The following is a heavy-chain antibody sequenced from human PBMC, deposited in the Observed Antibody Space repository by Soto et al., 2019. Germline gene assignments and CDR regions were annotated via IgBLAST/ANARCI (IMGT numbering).Heavy chain of an antibody. V-gene: IGHV4-34*01. CDR1: GGSFSGYY. D-gene: IGHD6-13*01. CDR2: INHSGST. J-gene: IGHJ4*02. CDR3: AREQLVMYYFDY. Sequence: PSETLSLTCAVYGGSFSGYYWSWIRQPPGKGLEWIGEINHSGSTNYNPSLKSRVTISVDTSKNQFSLKLSSVTAADTAVYYCAREQLVMYYFDYWGQGTLVTVSS.